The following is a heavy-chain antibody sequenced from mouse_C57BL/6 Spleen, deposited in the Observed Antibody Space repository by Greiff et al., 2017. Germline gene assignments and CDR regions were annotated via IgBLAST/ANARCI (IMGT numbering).Heavy chain of an antibody. CDR2: IYPGDGDT. V-gene: IGHV1-82*01. D-gene: IGHD4-1*02. CDR1: GYAFSSSW. Sequence: QVQLQQSGPELVKPGASVKISCKASGYAFSSSWMNWVKQRPGKGLEWIGRIYPGDGDTNYNGKFKGKATLTADKSSSTAYMQLSSLTSEDSAVYFCAGDKGATPTGYYAMDYWGQGTSVTVSS. CDR3: AGDKGATPTGYYAMDY. J-gene: IGHJ4*01.